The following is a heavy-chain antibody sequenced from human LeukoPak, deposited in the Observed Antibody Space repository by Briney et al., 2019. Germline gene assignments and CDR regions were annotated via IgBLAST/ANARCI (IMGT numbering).Heavy chain of an antibody. J-gene: IGHJ4*02. V-gene: IGHV3-48*01. CDR2: ISSSSSTI. CDR1: GFTFSSYA. D-gene: IGHD2-15*01. Sequence: GGSLRLSCAASGFTFSSYAMSWVRQAPGKGLEWVSYISSSSSTIYYADSVKGRFTISRDNAKNSLYLQMNSLRAEDTAVYYCARDPPSFCSGGSCPHYWGQGTLVTVSS. CDR3: ARDPPSFCSGGSCPHY.